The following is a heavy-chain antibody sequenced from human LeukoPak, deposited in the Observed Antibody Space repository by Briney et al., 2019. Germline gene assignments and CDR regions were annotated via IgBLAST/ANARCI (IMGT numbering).Heavy chain of an antibody. CDR3: ARDLDFWGHYYMDV. CDR2: IKQDGSEK. J-gene: IGHJ6*03. CDR1: GFTFSSYA. Sequence: GGSLRLSCAASGFTFSSYAMHWVRQAPGKGLEWVANIKQDGSEKYYVDSVKGRFTISRDNAKNSLYLQMNSLRAEDTAVYYCARDLDFWGHYYMDVWGKGTTVTVSS. D-gene: IGHD3-3*01. V-gene: IGHV3-7*01.